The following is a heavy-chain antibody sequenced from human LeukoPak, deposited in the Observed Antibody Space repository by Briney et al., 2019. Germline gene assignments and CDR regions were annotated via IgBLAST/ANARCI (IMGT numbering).Heavy chain of an antibody. J-gene: IGHJ4*02. CDR1: GYTFTSYD. V-gene: IGHV1-8*03. Sequence: ASVKVSCKASGYTFTSYDINWVRQATGQGLEWMGWMNPNSGNTGYAQKFQGRVTITRNTSISTAYMELSSLRSEDTAVYYCARGHYDFWSGYVDFDYWGQGTLVTVSS. CDR2: MNPNSGNT. D-gene: IGHD3-3*01. CDR3: ARGHYDFWSGYVDFDY.